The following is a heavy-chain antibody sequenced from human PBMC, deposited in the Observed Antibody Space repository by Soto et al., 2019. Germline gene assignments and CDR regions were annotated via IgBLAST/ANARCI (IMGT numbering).Heavy chain of an antibody. CDR3: GRLGDHSTYGTLAFRLRDGVDV. J-gene: IGHJ6*02. Sequence: GESMKISCKGSGYDFTYYWIAWVRQMPGKGLEWMGFIYPGGSETKYSTSFQGQVTISADKSINTAFLQWSSLKASDTAMYYCGRLGDHSTYGTLAFRLRDGVDVWGQGSTVTVSS. V-gene: IGHV5-51*01. CDR1: GYDFTYYW. D-gene: IGHD3-10*01. CDR2: IYPGGSET.